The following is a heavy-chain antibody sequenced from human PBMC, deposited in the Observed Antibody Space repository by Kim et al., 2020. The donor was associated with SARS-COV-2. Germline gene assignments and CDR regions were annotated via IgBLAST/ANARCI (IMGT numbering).Heavy chain of an antibody. CDR1: GYTFTSYG. V-gene: IGHV1-18*01. Sequence: ASVKVSCKASGYTFTSYGISWVRQAPGQGLEWMGWISAYNGNTNYAQKLQGRVTMTTDTSTSTAYMELRSLRSDDTAVYYCASLLVRGVIGYGMDVWGQGTTVTVSS. CDR2: ISAYNGNT. D-gene: IGHD3-10*01. J-gene: IGHJ6*02. CDR3: ASLLVRGVIGYGMDV.